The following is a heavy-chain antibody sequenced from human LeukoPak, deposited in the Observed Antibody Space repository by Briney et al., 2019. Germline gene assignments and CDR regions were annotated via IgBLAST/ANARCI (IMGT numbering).Heavy chain of an antibody. CDR1: GYTFTSYD. CDR2: MSPNSGNT. D-gene: IGHD6-13*01. CDR3: AGGKVRAAAGVRSYYFDY. V-gene: IGHV1-8*01. J-gene: IGHJ4*02. Sequence: ASVKVSCKASGYTFTSYDINWVRQATGQGLEWMGWMSPNSGNTGYAQKFQGRVTMTRNTSISTAYMELSSLRSEDTAVYYCAGGKVRAAAGVRSYYFDYWGQGTLVTVSS.